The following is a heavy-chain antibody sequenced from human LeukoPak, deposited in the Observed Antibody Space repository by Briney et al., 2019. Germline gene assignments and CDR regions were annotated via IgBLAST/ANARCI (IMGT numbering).Heavy chain of an antibody. J-gene: IGHJ5*02. V-gene: IGHV1-2*06. CDR1: GYSFTDNN. D-gene: IGHD4-23*01. Sequence: ASVKVSCKASGYSFTDNNIHWVRLAPGQGLEWMGRITPKSGVTKYTQRFQGRVTMTRDTSISTAYMQLSGLRSDDTAVYYCARNVGFGNFAWGQGTLVTVS. CDR2: ITPKSGVT. CDR3: ARNVGFGNFA.